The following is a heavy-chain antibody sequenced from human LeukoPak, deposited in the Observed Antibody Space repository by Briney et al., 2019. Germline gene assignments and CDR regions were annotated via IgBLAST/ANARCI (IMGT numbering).Heavy chain of an antibody. CDR2: YSGST. J-gene: IGHJ4*02. CDR1: GGSFTSHY. CDR3: ARDRYFDN. Sequence: SETLSLTCTVSGGSFTSHYWSWIRQPPGKGLEWIGYYSGSTNYNPSLKSRATILADTSKNQFSLKLTSVTAADTAVHYCARDRYFDNWGQGILVTVSS. V-gene: IGHV4-59*11.